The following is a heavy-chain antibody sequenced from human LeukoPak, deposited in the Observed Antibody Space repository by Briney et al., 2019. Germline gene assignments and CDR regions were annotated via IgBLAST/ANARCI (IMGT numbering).Heavy chain of an antibody. V-gene: IGHV4-59*01. Sequence: PSETLSLTCTVSGGAISSYYWSWIRQPPGKGLEWIGYIYYSGSTNYNPSLKSRVTISVDTSKYQFSLKLSSVTAADTAVYYCARGASGYDFWSGYWGAFDIWGQGTMVTVSS. J-gene: IGHJ3*02. CDR3: ARGASGYDFWSGYWGAFDI. D-gene: IGHD3-3*01. CDR1: GGAISSYY. CDR2: IYYSGST.